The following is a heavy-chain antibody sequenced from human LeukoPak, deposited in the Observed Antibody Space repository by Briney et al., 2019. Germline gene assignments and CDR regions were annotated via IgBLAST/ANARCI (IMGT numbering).Heavy chain of an antibody. CDR3: AREHIVATYLIDY. V-gene: IGHV4-34*01. J-gene: IGHJ4*02. Sequence: SETLSLTCAVYGGSFSGYYWSWIRQPPGKGLEWIGEINHSGSTYYNPSLKSRVTISVDTSKNQFSLKLSSVTAADTAVYYCAREHIVATYLIDYWGQGTLVTVSS. CDR1: GGSFSGYY. D-gene: IGHD5-12*01. CDR2: INHSGST.